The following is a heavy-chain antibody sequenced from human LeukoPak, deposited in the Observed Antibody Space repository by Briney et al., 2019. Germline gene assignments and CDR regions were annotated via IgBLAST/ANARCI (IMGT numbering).Heavy chain of an antibody. Sequence: SETLSLTCTVSGVAITNYFWTWIRQAPGKGVEWIGYIYYVGTPHYNPSLKTRPSMTVDMSKNEFSLNLTSVTSGDAAVYYCAREGYGSGSSHFMDVWGTGTTVTVSS. J-gene: IGHJ6*03. CDR1: GVAITNYF. V-gene: IGHV4-59*12. CDR3: AREGYGSGSSHFMDV. D-gene: IGHD3-10*01. CDR2: IYYVGTP.